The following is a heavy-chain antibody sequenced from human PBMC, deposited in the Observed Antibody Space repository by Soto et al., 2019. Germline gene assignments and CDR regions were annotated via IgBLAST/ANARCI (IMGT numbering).Heavy chain of an antibody. CDR2: IYWDDDK. Sequence: SGPTLVNPTQTLTLTCTFSGFSLSARGVGVGWIRQPPGKALEWLSLIYWDDDKRYSPSLKSRLTITKDTSKNQVVLTVTNMDPVDTATYFCAHRRTAAYFDYWGQGTPVTVSS. J-gene: IGHJ4*02. CDR3: AHRRTAAYFDY. CDR1: GFSLSARGVG. V-gene: IGHV2-5*02. D-gene: IGHD2-21*02.